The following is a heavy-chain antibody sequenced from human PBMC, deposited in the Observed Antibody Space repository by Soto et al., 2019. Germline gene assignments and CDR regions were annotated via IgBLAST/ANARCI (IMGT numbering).Heavy chain of an antibody. D-gene: IGHD5-18*01. CDR3: NRYSYGGSEY. J-gene: IGHJ4*02. V-gene: IGHV3-15*01. Sequence: EVQLVESGGGLVKPGGSLRLSCAASGFTVSNAWMSWVRQAPGKGLEWVGRIKSKTDGGTTEYDAPVKGRFTISRDESKNTLYLQMNSLKTEDTAVYYCNRYSYGGSEYWGQGTLVTVSS. CDR2: IKSKTDGGTT. CDR1: GFTVSNAW.